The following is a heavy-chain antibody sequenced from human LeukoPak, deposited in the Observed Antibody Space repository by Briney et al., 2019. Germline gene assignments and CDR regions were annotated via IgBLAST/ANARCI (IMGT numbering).Heavy chain of an antibody. V-gene: IGHV4-59*01. J-gene: IGHJ2*01. D-gene: IGHD2-2*01. Sequence: SETLSLTCTVSGGSMKSYYWSWIRQPPGKGLEWIAYIYYSGSTNYNPSLKSRVTISVDTSKNQFSLRLSSVTAADTAVYYCARGAPAQYWNLDLWGRGTLVTVSS. CDR3: ARGAPAQYWNLDL. CDR2: IYYSGST. CDR1: GGSMKSYY.